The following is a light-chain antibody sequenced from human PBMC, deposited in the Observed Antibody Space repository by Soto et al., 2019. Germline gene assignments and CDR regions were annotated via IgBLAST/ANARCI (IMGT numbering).Light chain of an antibody. Sequence: DIQMTQSPSSLSASVGDRVTITCRASQSISSYLHWYQQKPGKAPKLLIYAASTLQSGVPSRFSGSASGTEFTLTISSLQPEDFATYYCQQVSGYPLNFGGGTKVDIK. CDR1: QSISSY. J-gene: IGKJ4*01. CDR2: AAS. V-gene: IGKV1-9*01. CDR3: QQVSGYPLN.